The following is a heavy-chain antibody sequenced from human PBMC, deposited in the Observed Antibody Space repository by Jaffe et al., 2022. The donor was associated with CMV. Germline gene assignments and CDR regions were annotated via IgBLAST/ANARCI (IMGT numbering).Heavy chain of an antibody. Sequence: EVQLVESGGGLIQPGGSLRLSCAASGFTVSSNYMSWVRQAPGKGLEWVSVIYSGGSTYYADSVKGRFTISRDNSKNTLYLQMNSLRAEDTAVYYCARGWVYSGIVRIYYYGMDVWGQGTTVTVSS. V-gene: IGHV3-53*01. CDR1: GFTVSSNY. J-gene: IGHJ6*02. CDR3: ARGWVYSGIVRIYYYGMDV. D-gene: IGHD4-4*01. CDR2: IYSGGST.